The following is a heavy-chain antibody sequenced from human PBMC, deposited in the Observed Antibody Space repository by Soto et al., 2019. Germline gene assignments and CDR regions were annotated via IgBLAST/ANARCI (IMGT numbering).Heavy chain of an antibody. CDR1: GVSFNNNG. J-gene: IGHJ6*02. Sequence: QVQLVQSGAEVKKPGSSVKVSCKTSGVSFNNNGIGWVRQAPGHGLEWMGGVSPPFRTSNYARKFQVRISITAVASTGTVNMELSSLTSEDTAQYYCARVLYYGSGSYSPYAMDVWGQGTPVTVSS. V-gene: IGHV1-69*01. CDR3: ARVLYYGSGSYSPYAMDV. D-gene: IGHD3-10*01. CDR2: VSPPFRTS.